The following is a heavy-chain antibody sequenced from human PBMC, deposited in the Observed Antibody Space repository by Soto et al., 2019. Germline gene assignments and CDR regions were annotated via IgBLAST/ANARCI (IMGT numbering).Heavy chain of an antibody. CDR2: ISSDGTIT. Sequence: EVHLVESGGGLVQPGGSLRLSCAASGFTFSSYWMYWVRQAPGKGPVWVSRISSDGTITDYVDSVKGRFTISRDNAKNTLYLQMNSMRAEDTAVYYCVRDPMIVGEYWGQGALVTVSS. D-gene: IGHD3-22*01. V-gene: IGHV3-74*01. CDR1: GFTFSSYW. J-gene: IGHJ4*02. CDR3: VRDPMIVGEY.